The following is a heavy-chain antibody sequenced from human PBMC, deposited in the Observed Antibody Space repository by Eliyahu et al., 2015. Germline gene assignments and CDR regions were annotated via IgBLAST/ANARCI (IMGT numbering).Heavy chain of an antibody. CDR3: ARGIAAHWFDP. J-gene: IGHJ5*02. CDR2: XYHSGST. Sequence: QVQLQESGPGLVKPSXTLSLTCAVSXGSISSSNWWSWVRQPPGKGLELIGEXYHSGSTNYNPSLXSRVTISVDKSKNQFSLKLSSVTAADTAVYYCARGIAAHWFDPWGQGTLVTVSS. D-gene: IGHD6-6*01. CDR1: XGSISSSNW. V-gene: IGHV4-4*02.